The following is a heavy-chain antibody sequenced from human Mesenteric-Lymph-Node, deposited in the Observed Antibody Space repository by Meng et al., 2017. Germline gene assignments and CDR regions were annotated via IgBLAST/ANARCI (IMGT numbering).Heavy chain of an antibody. V-gene: IGHV3-48*03. Sequence: GESPKISCAASGFTFSSYEMNWVRQAPGKGLEWVSYISSSGSTIYYADSVKGRFTISRDNANNSLYLQRNSLRAEDRAVYYCARVTGGNSWYFDYWGQGTLVTVSS. CDR3: ARVTGGNSWYFDY. CDR2: ISSSGSTI. CDR1: GFTFSSYE. D-gene: IGHD4-23*01. J-gene: IGHJ4*02.